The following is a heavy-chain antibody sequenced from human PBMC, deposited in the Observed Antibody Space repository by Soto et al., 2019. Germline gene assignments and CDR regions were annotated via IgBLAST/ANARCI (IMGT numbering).Heavy chain of an antibody. CDR2: ISSSSSYI. CDR1: GFTFSSYS. D-gene: IGHD1-26*01. CDR3: ARDRERCFSPGATLDY. Sequence: EVQLVESGGGLVKPGGSLRLSCAASGFTFSSYSMNWVRQAPGKGLEWVSSISSSSSYIYYADSVKGRFTISRDNAKNSLYLQMNSLRAEDTAVYYCARDRERCFSPGATLDYWGQGTLVTGSS. J-gene: IGHJ4*02. V-gene: IGHV3-21*01.